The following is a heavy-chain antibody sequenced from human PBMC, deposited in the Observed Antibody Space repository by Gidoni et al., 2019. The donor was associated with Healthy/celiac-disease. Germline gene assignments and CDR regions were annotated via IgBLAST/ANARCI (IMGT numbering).Heavy chain of an antibody. V-gene: IGHV4-4*02. CDR1: GGSISRSNW. J-gene: IGHJ6*02. CDR3: ARKRYSGSYGGIYYYYGMDV. Sequence: VQLQDSGPGLVKPSGTLSLPCAVSGGSISRSNWLSWVRQPPGKGLEWIGEIYHSGSTNYNPSLKSRVTISGDKSKNQFSLKLSAVTAADTAVYYCARKRYSGSYGGIYYYYGMDVWGQGTTVTVSS. CDR2: IYHSGST. D-gene: IGHD1-26*01.